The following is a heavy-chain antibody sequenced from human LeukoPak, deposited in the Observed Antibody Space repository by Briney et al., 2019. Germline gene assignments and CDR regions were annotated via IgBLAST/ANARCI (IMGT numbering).Heavy chain of an antibody. CDR3: ARCAVTTTGYYFDY. CDR1: GGAISSSY. CDR2: IYYSGST. V-gene: IGHV4-59*01. J-gene: IGHJ4*02. Sequence: SETLSLTCTVSGGAISSSYWSWIRQPPGKGLEWIGYIYYSGSTNYNPSLKSRVTISVDPSKNQFSLRLSSVTAADTAVYYCARCAVTTTGYYFDYWGQGTLVTASS. D-gene: IGHD4-17*01.